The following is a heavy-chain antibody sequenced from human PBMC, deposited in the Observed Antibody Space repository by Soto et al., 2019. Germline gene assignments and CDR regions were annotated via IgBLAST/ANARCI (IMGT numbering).Heavy chain of an antibody. D-gene: IGHD3-10*01. Sequence: QVQLVQSGAEVKKPGASVKVSCKASGYSFTTYAIHWVRQAPGQRFEWIGWINAGNGNTKYSQKFQGRVTITRDTSATTTYMELSSLRSEDTAVYYCARLLSFWELTLASWGPGSLVTVSS. CDR3: ARLLSFWELTLAS. CDR1: GYSFTTYA. J-gene: IGHJ5*02. CDR2: INAGNGNT. V-gene: IGHV1-3*01.